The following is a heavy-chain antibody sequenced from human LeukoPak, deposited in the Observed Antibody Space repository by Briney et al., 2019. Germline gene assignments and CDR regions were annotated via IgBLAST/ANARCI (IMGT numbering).Heavy chain of an antibody. CDR3: ARSGFATNSHFDN. J-gene: IGHJ4*02. V-gene: IGHV1-8*02. Sequence: ASVKVSCKASGGTFSSYAISWVRQAPGQGPEWMGWMNPNSGNTGYAQRFQGRVAMTRDTSITTAYMELSSLRSEDTAVYFCARSGFATNSHFDNWGQGTLVTVSS. CDR2: MNPNSGNT. D-gene: IGHD1-26*01. CDR1: GGTFSSYA.